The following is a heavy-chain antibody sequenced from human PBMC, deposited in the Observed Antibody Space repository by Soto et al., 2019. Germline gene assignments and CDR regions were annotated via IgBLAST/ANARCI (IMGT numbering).Heavy chain of an antibody. D-gene: IGHD1-20*01. J-gene: IGHJ5*02. V-gene: IGHV6-1*01. CDR2: TYYRSKWYN. Sequence: TLSLTCAISGDSVSSNSAAWNWIRQSPSRGLEWLGRTYYRSKWYNDYAVSVKSRITINPDTSKNQFSLQLNSVTPEDTAVYYCARQSAYNWNDEGFDPWGQGTLVTVSS. CDR1: GDSVSSNSAA. CDR3: ARQSAYNWNDEGFDP.